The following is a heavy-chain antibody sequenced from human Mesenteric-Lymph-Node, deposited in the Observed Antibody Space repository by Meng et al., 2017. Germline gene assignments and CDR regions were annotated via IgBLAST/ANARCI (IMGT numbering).Heavy chain of an antibody. CDR2: MNPNSGST. CDR1: GYTFTSYD. V-gene: IGHV1-8*01. Sequence: ASVKVSCKASGYTFTSYDINWVRQATGQGLEWMGWMNPNSGSTGYAQKFQGRVTMTRDSSMSTAYMELSRLRSDDTAVYYCARRNELFSIGEVGTENHWFDPWGQGTLVTVSS. J-gene: IGHJ5*02. D-gene: IGHD6-13*01. CDR3: ARRNELFSIGEVGTENHWFDP.